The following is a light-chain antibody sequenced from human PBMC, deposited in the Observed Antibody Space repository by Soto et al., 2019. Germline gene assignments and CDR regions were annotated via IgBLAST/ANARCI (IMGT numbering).Light chain of an antibody. CDR1: SSDDGGYNY. J-gene: IGLJ2*01. CDR3: SSYTTSSTPVVV. V-gene: IGLV2-14*01. Sequence: QSALTQPASVSGSPGQSITISCTGTSSDDGGYNYVSWYQQHPGKAPKLMIHEVSYRPSGVSNRFSGSKSGNTASLTISGLQAEDEADYYCSSYTTSSTPVVVFGGGTKLTVL. CDR2: EVS.